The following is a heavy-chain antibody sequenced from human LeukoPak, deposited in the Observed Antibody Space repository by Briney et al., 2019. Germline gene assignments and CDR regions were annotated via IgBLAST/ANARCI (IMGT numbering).Heavy chain of an antibody. CDR3: AREPTVTIL. Sequence: GGSLRLSCAASGFTFTIYSMNWVRQTPGKGLEWVSSISSTGACIYYSDSVKGRFTISRDNVKNSLYLQMNSLRLEDTAVYYCAREPTVTILWGQGTLVTVSS. CDR2: ISSTGACI. CDR1: GFTFTIYS. V-gene: IGHV3-21*01. D-gene: IGHD3-3*01. J-gene: IGHJ4*02.